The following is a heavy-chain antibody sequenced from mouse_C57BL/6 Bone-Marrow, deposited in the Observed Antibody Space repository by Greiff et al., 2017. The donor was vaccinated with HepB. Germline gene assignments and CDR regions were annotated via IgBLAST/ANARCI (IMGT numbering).Heavy chain of an antibody. J-gene: IGHJ2*01. V-gene: IGHV5-4*01. Sequence: EVMLVESGGGLVKPGGSLKLSCAASGFTFSSYAMSWVRQTPEKRLEWVATISDGGSYTYYPDNVKGRFTISRDNAKNNLYLQMSHLKSEDTAMYYCARDRGYYGSSYMNYWGQGTTLTVSS. CDR2: ISDGGSYT. CDR1: GFTFSSYA. D-gene: IGHD1-1*01. CDR3: ARDRGYYGSSYMNY.